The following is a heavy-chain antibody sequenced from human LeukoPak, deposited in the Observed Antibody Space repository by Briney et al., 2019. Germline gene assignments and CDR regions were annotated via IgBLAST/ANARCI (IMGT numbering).Heavy chain of an antibody. Sequence: PSETLSLTCAVYGGSFSGYYWSWVRLSPGKGLEWIGEINDSGSTDYNPSLTSRVTISEDTSKNQFSLKLSSVTAADTAVYYCARVQSGYCTGGSCYGYYYGMDVWGKGTTVTVSS. CDR2: INDSGST. CDR3: ARVQSGYCTGGSCYGYYYGMDV. V-gene: IGHV4-34*01. D-gene: IGHD2-15*01. J-gene: IGHJ6*04. CDR1: GGSFSGYY.